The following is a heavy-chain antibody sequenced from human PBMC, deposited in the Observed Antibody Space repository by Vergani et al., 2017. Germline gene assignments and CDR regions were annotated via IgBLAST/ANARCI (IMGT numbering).Heavy chain of an antibody. Sequence: VQLLESGGGLVQPGGSLRLSCAASGFTFSSYAMSWVRQAPGKGLEWIGSIYYSGSTYYNPSLKSRVTISVDTSKNQFSLKLSSVTAADTAVYYCARDPPSRDPWGQGTLVTVSS. V-gene: IGHV4-38-2*02. CDR1: GFTFSSYA. J-gene: IGHJ5*02. D-gene: IGHD6-6*01. CDR3: ARDPPSRDP. CDR2: IYYSGST.